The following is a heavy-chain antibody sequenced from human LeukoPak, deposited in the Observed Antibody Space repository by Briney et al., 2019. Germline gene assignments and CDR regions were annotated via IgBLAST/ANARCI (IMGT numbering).Heavy chain of an antibody. Sequence: GGSLRLSCVASGFTFSSYSMNWVRQAPGKGLEWVSSISSSSSYIYYADSVKGRFTISRDNAKNSLYLQMNSLRAEDTAVYYCASSITMILLRYWGQGTLVTVSS. CDR2: ISSSSSYI. V-gene: IGHV3-21*01. J-gene: IGHJ4*02. CDR3: ASSITMILLRY. CDR1: GFTFSSYS. D-gene: IGHD3-22*01.